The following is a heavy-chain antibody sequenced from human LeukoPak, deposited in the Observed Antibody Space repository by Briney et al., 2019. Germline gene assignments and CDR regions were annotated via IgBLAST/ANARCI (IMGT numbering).Heavy chain of an antibody. CDR3: ARLDFWSGYYTGYYYYMDV. V-gene: IGHV3-20*04. CDR2: INWNGGST. J-gene: IGHJ6*03. CDR1: GFTFDDYG. Sequence: GGSLRLSCAASGFTFDDYGMSWVRQAPRKGLDWVSGINWNGGSTGYADSVKGRFTIARDNAKNSLYLQMNSVRAEDTALYYCARLDFWSGYYTGYYYYMDVWGKGTTVTVSS. D-gene: IGHD3-3*01.